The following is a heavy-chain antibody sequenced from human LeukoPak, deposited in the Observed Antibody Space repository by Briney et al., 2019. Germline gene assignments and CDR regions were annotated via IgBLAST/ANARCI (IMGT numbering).Heavy chain of an antibody. D-gene: IGHD2-21*02. CDR1: GFTFSSYA. CDR3: ARCGGDCYTSTQGFDY. J-gene: IGHJ4*02. Sequence: QAGGALRLSCAASGFTFSSYAMHWVRQAPGKGLEWVAVISYDGNHIFYADSVKGRFTISRDNSKNTLYLQMNSLTTEDTAVYYCARCGGDCYTSTQGFDYWGQGTLVTVSS. V-gene: IGHV3-30*04. CDR2: ISYDGNHI.